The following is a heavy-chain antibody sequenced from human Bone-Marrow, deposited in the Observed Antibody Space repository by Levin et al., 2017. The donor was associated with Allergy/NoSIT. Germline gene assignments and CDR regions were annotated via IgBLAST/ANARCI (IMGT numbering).Heavy chain of an antibody. CDR2: ITTSGTM. J-gene: IGHJ4*02. CDR3: TRDPPGSHFDY. V-gene: IGHV3-48*01. CDR1: GFTFSAYS. Sequence: GGSLRLSCAASGFTFSAYSMNWVRQAPGRGLEWLSYITTSGTMYYADSVKGRFTISRDNAKNSLYLQMNSLRADDTAVYYCTRDPPGSHFDYWGQGTLVTVSS. D-gene: IGHD1-26*01.